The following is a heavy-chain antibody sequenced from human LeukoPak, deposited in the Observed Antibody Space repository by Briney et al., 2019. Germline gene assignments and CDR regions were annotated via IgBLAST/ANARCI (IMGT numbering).Heavy chain of an antibody. CDR1: GYTFTNYY. Sequence: ASVKVSCKASGYTFTNYYMHWVRQAPGQGLEWMGIINPSDDGTTYAQKFQGRVTMTRDTSTSTVYMELSSLRSEDTAVYYCARVRVGAPAIFDYWGQGTPVTVSS. J-gene: IGHJ4*02. CDR3: ARVRVGAPAIFDY. D-gene: IGHD1-26*01. V-gene: IGHV1-46*01. CDR2: INPSDDGT.